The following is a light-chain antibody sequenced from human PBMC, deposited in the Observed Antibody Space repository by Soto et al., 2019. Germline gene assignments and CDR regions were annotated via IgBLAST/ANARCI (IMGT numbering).Light chain of an antibody. J-gene: IGKJ1*01. Sequence: EIVLTQSPGTLSLSPGERATLSCRASHSVSSSYVACYQQKPGQAPRLLIYGASSRATGIPDRFSGSGSGTDFTLTISGLEPEDVAVYYCQQYGSSPRTFGKGTKVEIK. CDR1: HSVSSSY. V-gene: IGKV3-20*01. CDR2: GAS. CDR3: QQYGSSPRT.